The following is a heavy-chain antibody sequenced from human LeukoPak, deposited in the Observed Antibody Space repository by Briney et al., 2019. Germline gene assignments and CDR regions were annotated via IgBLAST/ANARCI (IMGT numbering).Heavy chain of an antibody. CDR1: GFPFRSYE. J-gene: IGHJ4*02. Sequence: PGGSLRLSCGASGFPFRSYEMNWVRQAPGKGLEWVSYISSSGSTIYYADSVKGRFTISRDNAKNSLYLQMNSLRAEDTAVYYCARDTSGSYVFDYWGQGTLVTVSS. V-gene: IGHV3-48*03. D-gene: IGHD1-26*01. CDR2: ISSSGSTI. CDR3: ARDTSGSYVFDY.